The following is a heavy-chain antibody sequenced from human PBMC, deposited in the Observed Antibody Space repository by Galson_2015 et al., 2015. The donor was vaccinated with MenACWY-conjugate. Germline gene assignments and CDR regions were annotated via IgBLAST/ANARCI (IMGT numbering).Heavy chain of an antibody. Sequence: QSGAEVKKPGESLTISCKLSGYSITSHWIGWARQVPGKGLEWMGIIYPGDSDTRYSPSFQGRVTFSVDKSISTAYLQLSSLKASDTAMYYCARSGSGTWYFDLWGRGTLVTVSS. CDR3: ARSGSGTWYFDL. CDR1: GYSITSHW. V-gene: IGHV5-51*01. D-gene: IGHD1-26*01. CDR2: IYPGDSDT. J-gene: IGHJ2*01.